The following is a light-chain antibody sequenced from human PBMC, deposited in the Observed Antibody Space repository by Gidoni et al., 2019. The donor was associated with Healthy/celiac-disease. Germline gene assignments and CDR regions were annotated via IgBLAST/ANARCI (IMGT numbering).Light chain of an antibody. V-gene: IGKV1-33*01. J-gene: IGKJ4*02. CDR1: QDISNY. Sequence: DFQLNQSPSSLSASVGDRVTITCQTSQDISNYLNWYQQKPGKAPKLLIYDASNLETGVQSRFRGSGSGTDCTFTISSLQPEDIETYYCQQYDNLPLTFGGGTKVEIK. CDR2: DAS. CDR3: QQYDNLPLT.